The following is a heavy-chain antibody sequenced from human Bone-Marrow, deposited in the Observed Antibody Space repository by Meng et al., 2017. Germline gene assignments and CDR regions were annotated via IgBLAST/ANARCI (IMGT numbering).Heavy chain of an antibody. CDR1: GYSFTSYW. CDR2: IYPGDSDT. V-gene: IGHV5-51*01. J-gene: IGHJ3*02. CDR3: ARGGGWYKRSDAFDI. Sequence: GESLKISCKGSGYSFTSYWIGWVRQMPGKGLEWMGIIYPGDSDTRYSPSFQGQVTISADKSISTAYPQWSSLKASDTTMYYCARGGGWYKRSDAFDIWGQGTMVTVSS. D-gene: IGHD6-19*01.